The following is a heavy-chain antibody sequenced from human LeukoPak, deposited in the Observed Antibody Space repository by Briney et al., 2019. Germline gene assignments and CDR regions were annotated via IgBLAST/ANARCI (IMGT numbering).Heavy chain of an antibody. D-gene: IGHD1-26*01. CDR1: GFTLSSFA. CDR3: AKVRKLGSGYYFDY. V-gene: IGHV3-23*01. CDR2: ISGSGCSS. Sequence: CGSLRPSCAASGFTLSSFAMSLVRQAPGKGLELVSAISGSGCSSYYAHSVKGRFTISRDNSKNTLYLQMNSLRAEDTAVYYCAKVRKLGSGYYFDYGGQGTLVTVSS. J-gene: IGHJ4*02.